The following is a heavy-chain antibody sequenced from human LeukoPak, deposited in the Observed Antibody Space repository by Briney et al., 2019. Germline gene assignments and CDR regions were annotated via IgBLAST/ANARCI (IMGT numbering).Heavy chain of an antibody. D-gene: IGHD3-3*01. Sequence: ASVTVSFTASGYTFTSYGISWVRQAPGQGLEWMGWISAYNGNTNYAQKLQGRVTMTTDTSTSTAYMELRSLRSDDTAVYYCARVVLAPYDFWSGYYTGGNWFDPWGQGTLVTVSS. J-gene: IGHJ5*02. CDR2: ISAYNGNT. CDR1: GYTFTSYG. V-gene: IGHV1-18*01. CDR3: ARVVLAPYDFWSGYYTGGNWFDP.